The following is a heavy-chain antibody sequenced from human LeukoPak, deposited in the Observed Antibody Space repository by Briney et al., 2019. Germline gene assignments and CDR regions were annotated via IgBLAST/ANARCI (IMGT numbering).Heavy chain of an antibody. CDR1: GHSFTSYW. D-gene: IGHD6-13*01. J-gene: IGHJ4*02. CDR2: IYPGDSDT. V-gene: IGHV5-51*01. Sequence: GGSLKISCKGSGHSFTSYWIGWVRQMPGKGLEWMGIIYPGDSDTRYSPSFQGQVTISADKSICTAYLQWSSLKASDTAMYYCARQGRIAAAGTPDLDFDYWGQGTLVTVSS. CDR3: ARQGRIAAAGTPDLDFDY.